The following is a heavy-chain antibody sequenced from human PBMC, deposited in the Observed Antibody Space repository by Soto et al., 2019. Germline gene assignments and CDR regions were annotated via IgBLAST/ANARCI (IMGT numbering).Heavy chain of an antibody. J-gene: IGHJ4*02. D-gene: IGHD4-17*01. CDR2: IWYDGTQK. Sequence: GGSLRLSCEASGFTFNTYSMHWVRQPPGKGLEWLAAIWYDGTQKYYADSVKGRFIISRDNSKKTLYLEMNSLRAEDTAVYYCAKDHGDYSYFDYWGQGTLVTVSS. V-gene: IGHV3-33*06. CDR1: GFTFNTYS. CDR3: AKDHGDYSYFDY.